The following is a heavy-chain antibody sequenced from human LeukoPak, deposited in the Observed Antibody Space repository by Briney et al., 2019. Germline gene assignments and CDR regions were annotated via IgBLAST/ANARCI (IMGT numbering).Heavy chain of an antibody. CDR1: GFTFSSYE. V-gene: IGHV3-48*03. J-gene: IGHJ4*02. D-gene: IGHD6-19*01. Sequence: PGGSLRLSCAVSGFTFSSYEMNWVRQAPGEGLEWVSYISSSGSTIYYADSVKGRFTISRDNAKNSLYLQMNSLRADDTAVYYCAKDQSSGWPHYFDYWGQGTLVTVSS. CDR2: ISSSGSTI. CDR3: AKDQSSGWPHYFDY.